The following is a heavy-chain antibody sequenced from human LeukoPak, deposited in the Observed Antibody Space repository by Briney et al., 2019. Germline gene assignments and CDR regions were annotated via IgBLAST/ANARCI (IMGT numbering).Heavy chain of an antibody. V-gene: IGHV3-30*18. CDR1: GFTFSSYG. J-gene: IGHJ4*02. CDR2: ISYDGSNK. D-gene: IGHD3-22*01. Sequence: GGSLRLSCAASGFTFSSYGMHWVRQAPGKGLEWVAVISYDGSNKYYADSVKGRFSISRDNSNNTLYLQMNSLRAEDTAVYYCAKEKHYYDSSGYYCPGYWGQGTLVTVSS. CDR3: AKEKHYYDSSGYYCPGY.